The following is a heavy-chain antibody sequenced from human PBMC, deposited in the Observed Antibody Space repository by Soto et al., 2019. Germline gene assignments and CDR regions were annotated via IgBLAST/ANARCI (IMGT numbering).Heavy chain of an antibody. J-gene: IGHJ6*02. CDR3: AREGVSSSWYYYYGLDV. CDR2: ISYSGST. V-gene: IGHV4-59*01. Sequence: SETLSLTCTVSGGSISSYYWSWIRQRPGKGLEWIGYISYSGSTNYNPSLKSRVTISVDTSKNQFSLKLSSVTAADTAVYYCAREGVSSSWYYYYGLDVWGQGTTVTVSS. D-gene: IGHD6-13*01. CDR1: GGSISSYY.